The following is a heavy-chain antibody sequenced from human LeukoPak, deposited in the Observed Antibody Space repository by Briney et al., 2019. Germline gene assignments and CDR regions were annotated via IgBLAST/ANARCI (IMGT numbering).Heavy chain of an antibody. CDR2: IQQDGSER. Sequence: GGSLRLSCEASGFTFKAYWMSWVRQAPGTGLEWVANIQQDGSERKYVDSVKGRFTISRDNARNSLYLEMNSLRAEDTAAYYCARLRYTYGKNFDYWGQGTLVTVSS. CDR1: GFTFKAYW. CDR3: ARLRYTYGKNFDY. D-gene: IGHD5-18*01. J-gene: IGHJ4*02. V-gene: IGHV3-7*01.